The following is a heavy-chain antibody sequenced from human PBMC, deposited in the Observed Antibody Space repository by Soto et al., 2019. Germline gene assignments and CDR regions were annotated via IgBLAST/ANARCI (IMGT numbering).Heavy chain of an antibody. CDR2: IGSRTSDI. CDR1: GFTLSRHT. V-gene: IGHV3-21*01. D-gene: IGHD3-16*01. CDR3: VIYYYDTRGYPNTFDM. Sequence: GGSLRLSCAASGFTLSRHTMNWVRQAPGKGLEWVSFIGSRTSDIYYADSVKGRFTISRDNAKNSLYLDLTRLRAEDTAVYFCVIYYYDTRGYPNTFDMWGQGTMVTVSS. J-gene: IGHJ3*02.